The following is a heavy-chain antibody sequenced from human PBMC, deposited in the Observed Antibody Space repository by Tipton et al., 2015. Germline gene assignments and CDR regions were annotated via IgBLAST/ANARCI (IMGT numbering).Heavy chain of an antibody. D-gene: IGHD2-21*02. CDR1: GFGFRSYG. J-gene: IGHJ4*02. CDR3: ARDGGDWPAY. CDR2: IWYDGSNK. Sequence: SLRLSCAASGFGFRSYGMLWVRQAPGKGLEWVAFIWYDGSNKFYGDSVKGRFTISRDNSKNTLYLQMKSLRAEDTAVYYCARDGGDWPAYWGQGTLVTVSS. V-gene: IGHV3-33*01.